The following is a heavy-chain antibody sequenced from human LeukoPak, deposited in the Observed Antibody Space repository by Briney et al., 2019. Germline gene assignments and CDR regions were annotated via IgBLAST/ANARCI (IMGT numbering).Heavy chain of an antibody. D-gene: IGHD1-26*01. CDR3: AKESQLSYRGKFYFDH. V-gene: IGHV3-23*01. Sequence: GGSLRLSCAASRFSLSAYPMGWVRRAPGKGLEWVSGISASGDVTFHADSVKGRFTISRDNSKNTVYLEMNSLRAEDTAVYYCAKESQLSYRGKFYFDHWGQGTLVAVSS. CDR1: RFSLSAYP. J-gene: IGHJ4*02. CDR2: ISASGDVT.